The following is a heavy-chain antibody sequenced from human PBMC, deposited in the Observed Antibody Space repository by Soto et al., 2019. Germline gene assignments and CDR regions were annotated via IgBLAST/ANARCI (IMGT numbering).Heavy chain of an antibody. CDR2: IRSKGINYAT. J-gene: IGHJ5*01. D-gene: IGHD2-15*01. CDR1: GFTFSDSA. Sequence: EVQLVESGGGLVQPGGSLKLSCAGSGFTFSDSAVHWVRQASGKGLEWVGRIRSKGINYATAYAASVRGRFTVSRDDSKSTAYLEMSSLKTEDRAVYYCTRPEEDVMVVAAFASWGQGTLVSVSS. CDR3: TRPEEDVMVVAAFAS. V-gene: IGHV3-73*01.